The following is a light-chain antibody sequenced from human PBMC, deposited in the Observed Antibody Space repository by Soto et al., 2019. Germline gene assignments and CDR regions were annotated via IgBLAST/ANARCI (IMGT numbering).Light chain of an antibody. V-gene: IGKV3-20*01. Sequence: EIVLTQSPGTLSLSPGERATLSCRASQSVSNNYLAWYQQKPGRAPRLLIYGASTRANGIPDRFSGSGSGTDFTLTISRLEPEDFAVYYCQQFGSSPRTFGQGTTVEIK. CDR2: GAS. CDR1: QSVSNNY. J-gene: IGKJ1*01. CDR3: QQFGSSPRT.